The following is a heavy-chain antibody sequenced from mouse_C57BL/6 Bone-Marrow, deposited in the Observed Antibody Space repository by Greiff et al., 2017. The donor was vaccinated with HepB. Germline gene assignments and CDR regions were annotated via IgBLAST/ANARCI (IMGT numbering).Heavy chain of an antibody. CDR3: GRGDY. Sequence: DVQLQESGGGLVQPGGSRKLSCAASGFTFSHFGMHWVRQAPEKGLEWVAFISNGGNTLYYADTLKGRFTISRDNPRNTLFLQMTSLRSEDTAIYYCGRGDYWGQGTTLTVSS. J-gene: IGHJ2*01. CDR1: GFTFSHFG. CDR2: ISNGGNTL. V-gene: IGHV5-17*02.